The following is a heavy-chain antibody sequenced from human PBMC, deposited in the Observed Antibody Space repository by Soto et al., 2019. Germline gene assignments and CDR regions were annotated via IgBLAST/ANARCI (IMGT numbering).Heavy chain of an antibody. CDR2: FDPEDGET. CDR3: ASYSAYYYDSSGSRRAFDI. J-gene: IGHJ3*02. V-gene: IGHV1-24*01. Sequence: ASVNVSCKFSGYTLTELSIHWVRQGPGKGLEWMGGFDPEDGETIYAQKFRGRVTMTEDTSTDTAYMELSSLRSEDTAVYYCASYSAYYYDSSGSRRAFDIWGQGTMVTVSS. D-gene: IGHD3-22*01. CDR1: GYTLTELS.